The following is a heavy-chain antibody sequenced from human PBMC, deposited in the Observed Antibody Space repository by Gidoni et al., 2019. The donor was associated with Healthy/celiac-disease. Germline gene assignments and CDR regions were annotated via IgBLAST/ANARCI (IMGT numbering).Heavy chain of an antibody. D-gene: IGHD3-10*01. CDR2: IVVGSGNT. J-gene: IGHJ3*02. CDR1: GFTFTSSA. CDR3: AAVRLGSSGLYGSGLVDAFDI. V-gene: IGHV1-58*01. Sequence: QMQLVQSGPEVTKPGTSVKVSCKASGFTFTSSAVQWGRQARGQRLEWIGWIVVGSGNTNYAQKFQERVTITRDMSTSTAYMELSSLRSEDTAVYYCAAVRLGSSGLYGSGLVDAFDIWGQGTMVTVSS.